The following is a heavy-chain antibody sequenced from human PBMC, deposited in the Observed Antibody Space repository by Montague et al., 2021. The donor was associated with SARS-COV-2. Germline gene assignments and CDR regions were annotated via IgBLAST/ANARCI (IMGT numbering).Heavy chain of an antibody. CDR2: IYGSGST. V-gene: IGHV4-4*07. Sequence: SETLSLTCTVSGGSISSYYWSWIRQPAGKGLEWIGRIYGSGSTNYNSSLKSRVTMSVDSSKNQFSLRLTSVTAADAAVYYCAGAEAATGTPDDPWGQGILDTVSS. D-gene: IGHD6-25*01. J-gene: IGHJ5*02. CDR1: GGSISSYY. CDR3: AGAEAATGTPDDP.